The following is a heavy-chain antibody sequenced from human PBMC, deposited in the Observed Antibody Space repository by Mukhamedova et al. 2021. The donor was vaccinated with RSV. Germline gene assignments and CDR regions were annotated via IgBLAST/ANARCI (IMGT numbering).Heavy chain of an antibody. V-gene: IGHV3-74*01. J-gene: IGHJ4*02. CDR2: INSDGSST. CDR3: ARAVAVTGTGGFY. Sequence: GKGLVWVSRINSDGSSTRYADSVKGRFTISRDNAKNTLYLHMSSLRAEDTAVYYCARAVAVTGTGGFYWGQGTLVTVSS. D-gene: IGHD6-19*01.